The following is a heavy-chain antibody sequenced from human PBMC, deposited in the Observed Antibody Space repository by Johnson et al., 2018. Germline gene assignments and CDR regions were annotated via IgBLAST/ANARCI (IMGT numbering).Heavy chain of an antibody. CDR1: GGTFSSYA. D-gene: IGHD6-13*01. Sequence: QVQLVQSGAEVKKPESSVKVSCKASGGTFSSYAISWVRQAPGQGLEWMGGIIPIFGTANYAQKFQGRVTITADESPSTAYMELSSLRYEDTAVYYCARGEYSSSQGDNCYYYGMDVWGQGTTVTVSS. CDR2: IIPIFGTA. V-gene: IGHV1-69*01. J-gene: IGHJ6*02. CDR3: ARGEYSSSQGDNCYYYGMDV.